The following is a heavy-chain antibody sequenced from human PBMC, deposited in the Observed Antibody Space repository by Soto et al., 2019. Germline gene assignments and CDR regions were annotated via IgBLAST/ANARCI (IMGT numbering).Heavy chain of an antibody. CDR3: AKWRCLGYCSGGSWIDY. V-gene: IGHV3-23*01. CDR1: GFTFSSYA. Sequence: EVQLLESGGGLVQPGGSLRLSCAASGFTFSSYAMSWVRQAPGKGLEWDSAISGSGGSTYYADSVKGRFTISRDNSKNTLYLQMNSLRAEDTAVYYCAKWRCLGYCSGGSWIDYWGQGTLVTVSS. J-gene: IGHJ4*02. CDR2: ISGSGGST. D-gene: IGHD2-15*01.